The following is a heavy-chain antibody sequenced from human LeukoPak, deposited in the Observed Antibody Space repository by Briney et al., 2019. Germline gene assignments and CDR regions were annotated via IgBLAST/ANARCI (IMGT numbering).Heavy chain of an antibody. Sequence: GGSLRLSCAASGFTFSDYYMSWIHQAPGKGLEWVSYISSSGSTIYYADSVKGRFTISRDNAKNSLYLQMNSLRAEDTAVYYCARVVRFHWFDPWGQGTLVTVSS. CDR2: ISSSGSTI. CDR1: GFTFSDYY. J-gene: IGHJ5*02. CDR3: ARVVRFHWFDP. V-gene: IGHV3-11*01. D-gene: IGHD2-21*01.